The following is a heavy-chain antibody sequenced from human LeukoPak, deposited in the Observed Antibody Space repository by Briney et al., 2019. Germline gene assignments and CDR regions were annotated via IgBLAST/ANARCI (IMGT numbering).Heavy chain of an antibody. V-gene: IGHV1-24*01. CDR2: FDPEDGDT. CDR3: ATRFGDH. J-gene: IGHJ4*02. D-gene: IGHD3-10*01. Sequence: ASVKESFKGSGYTLTELPMHWVRQPRGKGLEWMGGFDPEDGDTIYAQKFQGRVTMTEDTSTYTAYMELSSLRSEDSAVYYCATRFGDHWGQGTLVTVSS. CDR1: GYTLTELP.